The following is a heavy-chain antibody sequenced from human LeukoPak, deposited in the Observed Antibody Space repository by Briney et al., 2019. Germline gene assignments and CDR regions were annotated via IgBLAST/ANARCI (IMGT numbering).Heavy chain of an antibody. CDR2: ISAYKGNT. J-gene: IGHJ6*02. V-gene: IGHV1-18*01. D-gene: IGHD2-21*02. CDR1: GYTFSNFG. CDR3: AREGHCGGDCNYYYYYGMDV. Sequence: VASVTVSCKASGYTFSNFGISWVRQAPGQGLEWMGWISAYKGNTNYAQKLQGRVTMTTDTSTSTAYMELRSLRSDDTAVYYCAREGHCGGDCNYYYYYGMDVWGQGTTVTVSS.